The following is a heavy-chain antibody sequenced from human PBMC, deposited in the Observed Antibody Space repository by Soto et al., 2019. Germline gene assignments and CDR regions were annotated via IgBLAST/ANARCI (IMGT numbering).Heavy chain of an antibody. CDR3: ARDFSYSSSWRYYYYGMDV. CDR1: GFTSSSYW. CDR2: INSDGSST. Sequence: GSLRLSCAASGFTSSSYWMHWVRQAPGKGLVWVSRINSDGSSTSYADSVKGRFTISRDNAKNTLYLQMNSLRAEDTAVYYCARDFSYSSSWRYYYYGMDVWGQGTTVTVSS. D-gene: IGHD6-13*01. J-gene: IGHJ6*02. V-gene: IGHV3-74*01.